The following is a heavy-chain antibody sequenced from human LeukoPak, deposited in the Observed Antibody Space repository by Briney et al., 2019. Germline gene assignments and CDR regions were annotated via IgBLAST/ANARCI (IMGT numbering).Heavy chain of an antibody. CDR3: ARDSSSGWQHDY. CDR1: GFSVSSNY. CDR2: IYSGGST. D-gene: IGHD6-19*01. J-gene: IGHJ4*02. Sequence: GGSLRLSCAAAGFSVSSNYTSWVRHAAGKGLEWVSVIYSGGSTSYADSVKGRFTTSRDNSKHTLSLQMNSRRAEHTAVYYCARDSSSGWQHDYWGQGTLVSVSS. V-gene: IGHV3-66*01.